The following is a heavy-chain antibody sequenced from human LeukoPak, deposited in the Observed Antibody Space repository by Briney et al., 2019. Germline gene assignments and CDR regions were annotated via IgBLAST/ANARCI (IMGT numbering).Heavy chain of an antibody. D-gene: IGHD5-24*01. J-gene: IGHJ4*02. CDR2: INPNSGGT. CDR3: AREEMATITSDY. CDR1: GYTFTGYY. Sequence: EASVKVSCKASGYTFTGYYMHWVRQAPGQVLGWMGWINPNSGGTNYAQKFQGRVTMTRDTSISTAYMELSRLRSDDTAVYYCAREEMATITSDYWGQGTLVTVSS. V-gene: IGHV1-2*02.